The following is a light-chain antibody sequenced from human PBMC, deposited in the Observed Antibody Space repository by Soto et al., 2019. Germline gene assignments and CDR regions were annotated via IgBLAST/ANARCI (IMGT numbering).Light chain of an antibody. Sequence: QSVLPQPPSVSGAPGQRVTISCTGSNSNIGAGYDVHWYQLLPGTAPKLLIYGNSNRPSGVPDRFSGSKSGTSASLAITGLQAEDEADYYCQSYDTSLSALYVFGTGTKVTVL. CDR3: QSYDTSLSALYV. CDR2: GNS. CDR1: NSNIGAGYD. J-gene: IGLJ1*01. V-gene: IGLV1-40*01.